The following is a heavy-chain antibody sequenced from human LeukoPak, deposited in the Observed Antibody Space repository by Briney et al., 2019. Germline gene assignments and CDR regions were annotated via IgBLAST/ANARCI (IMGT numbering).Heavy chain of an antibody. J-gene: IGHJ4*02. CDR3: ARASGGSRHFFDY. CDR2: LNSGGSST. CDR1: GFTFSSFW. Sequence: PGGSLRLSCAASGFTFSSFWMHWVRQAPGKGLVWVSRLNSGGSSTDYADSVKGRFTISRDNAKNTLYLQMNSLRAEDTAVYYCARASGGSRHFFDYWGQGTLVTVSS. V-gene: IGHV3-74*01. D-gene: IGHD3-16*01.